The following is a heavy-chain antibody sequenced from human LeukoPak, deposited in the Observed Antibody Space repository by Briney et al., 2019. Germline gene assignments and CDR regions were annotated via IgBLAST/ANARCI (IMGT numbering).Heavy chain of an antibody. J-gene: IGHJ4*02. CDR2: ISAYNGNT. D-gene: IGHD3-22*01. Sequence: ASVKVSCKASGYTFSSYGISWVRQAPGQGLEWMGWISAYNGNTNYAQKLQGRVTMTTDTSTSTAYMELRSLRSDDTAVYYCARDNTPSDGYYYVVNCDYWGQGTLVTVSS. V-gene: IGHV1-18*01. CDR3: ARDNTPSDGYYYVVNCDY. CDR1: GYTFSSYG.